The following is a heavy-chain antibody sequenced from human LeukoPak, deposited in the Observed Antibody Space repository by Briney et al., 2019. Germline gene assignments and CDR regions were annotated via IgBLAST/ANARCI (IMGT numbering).Heavy chain of an antibody. CDR3: ARGKYSSGWFDY. CDR1: GFSFSNYW. CDR2: IKQDGSEK. V-gene: IGHV3-7*02. J-gene: IGHJ4*02. Sequence: PGGSLRLSCAASGFSFSNYWMSWVRQAPGKGLEWVANIKQDGSEKYYVDSVKGRFTISRDNAKNSLYLQMNSLRAEDTAVYYCARGKYSSGWFDYWGQGTLVTVSS. D-gene: IGHD6-19*01.